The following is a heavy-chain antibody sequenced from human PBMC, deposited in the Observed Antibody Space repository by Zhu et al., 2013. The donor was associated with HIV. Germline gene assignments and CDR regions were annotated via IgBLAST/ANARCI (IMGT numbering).Heavy chain of an antibody. V-gene: IGHV1-2*02. CDR1: GYTFTAFY. Sequence: QVQLVQSGAEVKKPGASVKVSCKTSGYTFTAFYIYWVRQAPGQGLEWMGWINPRSDGTVYAQSFQGSVSMTTDTSTSTAYMELRSLRSDDTAVYFCARGQGGGDVTWDGMDVWGRGTTVAV. D-gene: IGHD3-16*01. J-gene: IGHJ6*02. CDR2: INPRSDGT. CDR3: ARGQGGGDVTWDGMDV.